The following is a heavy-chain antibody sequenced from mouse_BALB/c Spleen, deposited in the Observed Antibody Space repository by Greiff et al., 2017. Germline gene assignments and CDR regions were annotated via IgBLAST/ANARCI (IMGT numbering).Heavy chain of an antibody. V-gene: IGHV2-3*01. CDR1: GFSLTSYG. Sequence: VMLVESGPGLVAPSQCLSITCTVTGFSLTSYGVSWVSQHPGKGLEWLGVIWGDGSTNYYTALISRLSISKDNSKSQVFVILNSLQTDDTATYYCAKGCYYFDYWGQGTTLTVSS. CDR3: AKGCYYFDY. J-gene: IGHJ2*01. CDR2: IWGDGST.